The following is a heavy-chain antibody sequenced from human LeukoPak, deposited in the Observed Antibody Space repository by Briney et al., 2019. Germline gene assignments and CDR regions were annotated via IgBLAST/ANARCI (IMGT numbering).Heavy chain of an antibody. CDR3: ALANWGSPFDY. J-gene: IGHJ4*02. CDR2: ISRSGSTI. V-gene: IGHV3-48*01. CDR1: GFTFSSDS. D-gene: IGHD7-27*01. Sequence: GGSLRLSCAASGFTFSSDSINWVRQAPGKGLEWVSYISRSGSTIYYADSVKGRFTISRDNAKNSLYLQMNSLRADDTAIYYCALANWGSPFDYWGQGTLVTVSS.